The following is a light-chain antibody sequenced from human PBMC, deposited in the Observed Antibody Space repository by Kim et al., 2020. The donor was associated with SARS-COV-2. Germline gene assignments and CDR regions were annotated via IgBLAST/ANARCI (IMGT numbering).Light chain of an antibody. Sequence: SVSPGQTASISCSGDKLGDKYVYWYQQKPGQSPVPVIYQDSKRPSGIPERISGSNSGNTATLTISGTQAMDEADYYCQAWDSSTVVFGTGTKVTVL. CDR1: KLGDKY. CDR3: QAWDSSTVV. CDR2: QDS. J-gene: IGLJ1*01. V-gene: IGLV3-1*01.